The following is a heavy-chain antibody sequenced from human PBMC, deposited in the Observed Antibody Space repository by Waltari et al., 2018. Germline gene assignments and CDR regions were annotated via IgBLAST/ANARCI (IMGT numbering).Heavy chain of an antibody. J-gene: IGHJ4*02. V-gene: IGHV4-59*11. CDR1: GGSISSHY. CDR2: IYYSGST. D-gene: IGHD1-26*01. CDR3: ARVTGSSWGFDY. Sequence: QVQLQESGPGLVKPSETLSLTCTVSGGSISSHYWSWIRQPPGKGLEWIGYIYYSGSTNYNPSLKSRVTISVDTSKNQFSLKLSSVTAADTAVYYCARVTGSSWGFDYWGQGTLVTVSS.